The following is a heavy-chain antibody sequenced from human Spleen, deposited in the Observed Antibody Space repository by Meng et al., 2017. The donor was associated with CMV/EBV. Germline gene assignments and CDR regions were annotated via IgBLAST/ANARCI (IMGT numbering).Heavy chain of an antibody. CDR2: IYHSEST. D-gene: IGHD2-2*01. Sequence: SETLSLTCTVSGYSISSGYYWGWIRQPPGKGLEWIGSIYHSESTYYNPSLKSRVTISVDTSKNQFSLKLSSVTAADTAVYYCARSGSVVPDATIDYWGQGTLVTVSS. CDR3: ARSGSVVPDATIDY. J-gene: IGHJ4*02. V-gene: IGHV4-38-2*02. CDR1: GYSISSGYY.